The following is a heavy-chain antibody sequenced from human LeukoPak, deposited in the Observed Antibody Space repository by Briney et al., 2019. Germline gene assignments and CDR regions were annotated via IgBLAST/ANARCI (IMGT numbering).Heavy chain of an antibody. Sequence: PSETLSLTCSVCGGSVSSGISYWSWIRQPPGEGLEWIAYISDSGGSDYNPSLRGRVTISLDTSKNQFSLRLTSVTAADTAVYYCARGPAAGTGPDYWGQGTLVTVSS. CDR1: GGSVSSGISY. CDR3: ARGPAAGTGPDY. D-gene: IGHD6-13*01. J-gene: IGHJ4*02. CDR2: ISDSGGS. V-gene: IGHV4-61*01.